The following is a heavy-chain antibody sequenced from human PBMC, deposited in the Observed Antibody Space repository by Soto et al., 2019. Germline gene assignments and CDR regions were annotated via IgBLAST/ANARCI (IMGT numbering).Heavy chain of an antibody. CDR2: IGSRTSDI. CDR3: VRDYYDTSGYPNTFDM. CDR1: GFTLSRHT. Sequence: LRLSCAASGFTLSRHTMNWVRQAPGKGLEWVSFIGSRTSDIYYADSVKGRFAISRDNAKNSLYLDLTRLRAEDTAVYFCVRDYYDTSGYPNTFDMWGQGTMVTVSS. V-gene: IGHV3-21*01. D-gene: IGHD3-22*01. J-gene: IGHJ3*02.